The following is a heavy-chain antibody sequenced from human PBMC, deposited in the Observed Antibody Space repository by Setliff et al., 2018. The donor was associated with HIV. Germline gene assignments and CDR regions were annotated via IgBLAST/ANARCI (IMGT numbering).Heavy chain of an antibody. CDR3: ATGISMFCLDAFDI. J-gene: IGHJ3*02. Sequence: PGGSLSLSCAAFGFTFSNYYMNWIRQAPGEGLEWVSSLNGSGDSTFYAASVRGRFTISRDNSKNILYLQMDSLGAEDTAVYYCATGISMFCLDAFDIWGHGTMVTVSS. CDR1: GFTFSNYY. D-gene: IGHD3-10*02. V-gene: IGHV3-23*01. CDR2: LNGSGDST.